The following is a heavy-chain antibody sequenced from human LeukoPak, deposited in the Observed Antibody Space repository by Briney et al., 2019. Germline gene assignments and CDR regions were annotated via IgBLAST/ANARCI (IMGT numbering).Heavy chain of an antibody. D-gene: IGHD3-22*01. J-gene: IGHJ4*02. Sequence: SETLSLTCAVSGGSIGSSNWWSWVRQPPGKGLEWIGEIYHSGSTNYNPSLKSRVTISVDKSKNQFSLKLSSVTAAVTAVYYCARAKEWAYYYDSSGKSTLDYWGQGTLVTVSS. CDR3: ARAKEWAYYYDSSGKSTLDY. CDR1: GGSIGSSNW. CDR2: IYHSGST. V-gene: IGHV4-4*02.